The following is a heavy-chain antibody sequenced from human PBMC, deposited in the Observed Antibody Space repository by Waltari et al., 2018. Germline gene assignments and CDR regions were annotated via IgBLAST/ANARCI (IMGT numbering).Heavy chain of an antibody. J-gene: IGHJ6*02. CDR1: GFTVSSNY. Sequence: EVQLVESGGGLIQPGGSLRLSCAASGFTVSSNYMSWVRQAQGKGLEWVSVIYSGGSTYYADSVKGRFTISRDNSKNTLYLQMNSLRAEDTAVYYCARDRPLRSAYYYGMDVWGQGTTVTVSS. CDR2: IYSGGST. V-gene: IGHV3-53*01. CDR3: ARDRPLRSAYYYGMDV.